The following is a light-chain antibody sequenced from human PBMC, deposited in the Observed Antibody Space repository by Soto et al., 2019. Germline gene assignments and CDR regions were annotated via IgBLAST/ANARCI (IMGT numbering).Light chain of an antibody. CDR1: QSVSSAY. CDR2: GAS. Sequence: DIVLTQSPGTLSLSPGERATLSCRASQSVSSAYILWFQQKPGQAPRLLIYGASYRAAGIPDRFGGSGSGTDFTLTITRLEPEDFAVYYCHQFGISPYAFGQGTKLEIK. CDR3: HQFGISPYA. J-gene: IGKJ2*01. V-gene: IGKV3-20*01.